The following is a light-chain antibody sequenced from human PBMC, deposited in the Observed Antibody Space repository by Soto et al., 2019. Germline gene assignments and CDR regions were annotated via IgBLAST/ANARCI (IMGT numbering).Light chain of an antibody. CDR3: QQYGNWPPWT. CDR2: KAS. Sequence: DIPMSQSPSTLSASVGDRVTITCRASQNVTTWLAWYQHKPGKAPKLLIYKASTLKSGVPSRFSGSGSGTEFTLTISRLEPEDFAVYYCQQYGNWPPWTFGQGTKVDI. V-gene: IGKV1-5*03. CDR1: QNVTTW. J-gene: IGKJ1*01.